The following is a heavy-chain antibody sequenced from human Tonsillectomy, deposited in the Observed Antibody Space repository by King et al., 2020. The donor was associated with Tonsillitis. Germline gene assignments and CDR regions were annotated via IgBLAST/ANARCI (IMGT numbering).Heavy chain of an antibody. Sequence: VQLVESGGGVVQPGRSLRLSCAASGFTFSSYGMHWVRQAPGKGLEWVAVISDDGRNKYYADSVKGRFTISRDNSKNTLYLQMNSLRAEDTAVYYCAKDQGYGDYGYFDLWGRGTLVTVSS. CDR1: GFTFSSYG. CDR2: ISDDGRNK. J-gene: IGHJ2*01. D-gene: IGHD4-17*01. V-gene: IGHV3-30*18. CDR3: AKDQGYGDYGYFDL.